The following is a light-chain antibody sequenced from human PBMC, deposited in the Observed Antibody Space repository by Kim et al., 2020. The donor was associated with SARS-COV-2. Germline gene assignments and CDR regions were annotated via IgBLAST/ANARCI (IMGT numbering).Light chain of an antibody. CDR2: AAS. V-gene: IGKV1-39*01. J-gene: IGKJ1*01. Sequence: DIQMAQSPSALSASVGDRVTITCRASQSITTYLNWYQQRPGKAPNRLIYAASSLQSGVPSRFSGTGSGTDFTLTISSLEREDFATYYCQQSYRTPPTFGQGTKVDIK. CDR1: QSITTY. CDR3: QQSYRTPPT.